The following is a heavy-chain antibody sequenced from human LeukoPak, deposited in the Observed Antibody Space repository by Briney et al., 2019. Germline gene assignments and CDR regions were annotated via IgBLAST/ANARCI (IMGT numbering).Heavy chain of an antibody. CDR1: GGSISSGDYY. CDR2: IYYSGST. V-gene: IGHV4-30-4*01. Sequence: SETLSPTCTVSGGSISSGDYYWSWIRQPPGKGLEWIGYIYYSGSTYYNPSLKSRVTISVDTSKNQFSLKLSSVTAADTAVYYCARVHDYGDYGLDPWGQGTLVTVSS. D-gene: IGHD4-17*01. CDR3: ARVHDYGDYGLDP. J-gene: IGHJ5*02.